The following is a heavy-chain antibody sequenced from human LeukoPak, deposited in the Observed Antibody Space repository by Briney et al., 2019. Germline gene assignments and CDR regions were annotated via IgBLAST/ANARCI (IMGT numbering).Heavy chain of an antibody. CDR1: GGSISSYY. J-gene: IGHJ4*02. D-gene: IGHD2-15*01. Sequence: PSETLSLTCTVSGGSISSYYWSWIRQHPGKGLEWIGYIYYSGSTYYNPSLKSRVTISVDTSKNQFSLKLSSVTAADTAVYYCARESEHCHSFGRCSVDYWGQGTLVTVSS. CDR2: IYYSGST. CDR3: ARESEHCHSFGRCSVDY. V-gene: IGHV4-59*06.